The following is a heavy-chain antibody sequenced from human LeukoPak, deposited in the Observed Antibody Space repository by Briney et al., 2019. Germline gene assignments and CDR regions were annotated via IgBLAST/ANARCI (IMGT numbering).Heavy chain of an antibody. CDR3: ARQGITMAGTASYYIDV. V-gene: IGHV4-61*02. Sequence: PSETLSLTCTVSGGSISSGSYYWSWIRQPAGKGLEWIGRIYTYTSGSTNYNPSLKSRVTISLDTSKNQLSLKLSSVTAADTAVYYCARQGITMAGTASYYIDVWGKGTTVTISS. J-gene: IGHJ6*03. CDR1: GGSISSGSYY. CDR2: TYTSGST. D-gene: IGHD6-19*01.